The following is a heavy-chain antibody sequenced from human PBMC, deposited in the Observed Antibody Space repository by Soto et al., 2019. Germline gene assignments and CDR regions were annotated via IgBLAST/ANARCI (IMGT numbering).Heavy chain of an antibody. D-gene: IGHD6-19*01. Sequence: GESLKISCKGSGYSFTSYWIGWVRQMPGKGLEWMGIIYPGDSDTRYSPSFQGQVTISADKSISTAYLQWSSLKASDTAMYCCARRQGSRIAVAPLGMDVWGQGTTVTVSS. CDR1: GYSFTSYW. J-gene: IGHJ6*02. V-gene: IGHV5-51*01. CDR3: ARRQGSRIAVAPLGMDV. CDR2: IYPGDSDT.